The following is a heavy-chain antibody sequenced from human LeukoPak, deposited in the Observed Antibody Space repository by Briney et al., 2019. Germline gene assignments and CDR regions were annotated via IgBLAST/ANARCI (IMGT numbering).Heavy chain of an antibody. CDR3: AKDSAPIVVVVAATLDY. V-gene: IGHV3-30*18. Sequence: GGSLRLSCAASGFTFSSYGMHWVRQAPGKGLEWVAVISYDGSNKYYADSVKGRFTISRDNSKNTLYLQMNSLRAEDTAVYYCAKDSAPIVVVVAATLDYWGQGTLVTVSS. CDR1: GFTFSSYG. D-gene: IGHD2-15*01. J-gene: IGHJ4*02. CDR2: ISYDGSNK.